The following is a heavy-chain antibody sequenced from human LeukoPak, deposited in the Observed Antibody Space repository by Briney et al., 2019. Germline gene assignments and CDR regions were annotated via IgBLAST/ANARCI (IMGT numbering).Heavy chain of an antibody. CDR3: ARGKKDGYNYGY. V-gene: IGHV4-39*07. J-gene: IGHJ4*02. D-gene: IGHD5-24*01. CDR1: GGSISSSSYF. CDR2: IYYTGST. Sequence: SETLSLTCTVSGGSISSSSYFWGWIRQPPGKGLEWIGTIYYTGSTYYNPSLKSRVTISVDTSKNQFSLKLSSVTAADTAVYYCARGKKDGYNYGYWGQGTLVTVSS.